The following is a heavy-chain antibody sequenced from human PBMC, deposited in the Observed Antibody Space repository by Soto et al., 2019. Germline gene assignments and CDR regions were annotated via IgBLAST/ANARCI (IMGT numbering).Heavy chain of an antibody. D-gene: IGHD6-13*01. V-gene: IGHV3-9*01. CDR3: ASWPDAADY. J-gene: IGHJ4*02. Sequence: GGSLRLSCASSGFNLNIYAMHWVRLVPGKGLEWVSGIFLEHGRTGYADSVRGRFTISRDSAKSSLYLQMNSLRDEDTAVYYCASWPDAADYWGQGTLVTVSS. CDR2: IFLEHGRT. CDR1: GFNLNIYA.